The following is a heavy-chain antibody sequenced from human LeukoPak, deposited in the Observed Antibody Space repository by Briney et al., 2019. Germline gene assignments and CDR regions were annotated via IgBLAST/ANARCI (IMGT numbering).Heavy chain of an antibody. V-gene: IGHV3-74*01. D-gene: IGHD6-6*01. CDR3: ARSRYSTSSGGFDY. Sequence: PGTSLRLSCAASGFTFRDFWMHWVRQAPGKGLVWVSRINSDGSNITYADSVKGRFTISRDNAKNTLYLQMNSLRGEDTAVYYCARSRYSTSSGGFDYWGQGILVTVSS. CDR2: INSDGSNI. J-gene: IGHJ4*02. CDR1: GFTFRDFW.